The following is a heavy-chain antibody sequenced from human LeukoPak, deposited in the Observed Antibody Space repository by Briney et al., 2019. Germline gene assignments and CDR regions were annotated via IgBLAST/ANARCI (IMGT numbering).Heavy chain of an antibody. CDR2: ISGSGGSS. J-gene: IGHJ4*02. D-gene: IGHD2-15*01. Sequence: GGSLRLSCAASGFTFSTSAMSWVRRAPGKGLEWVSAISGSGGSSFYADSVKGRFTISRDNSKNTLYLQMNSLRAEDTAVYYCAKGRDCSGGSCYSDYWGQGTLVTVSS. CDR1: GFTFSTSA. V-gene: IGHV3-23*01. CDR3: AKGRDCSGGSCYSDY.